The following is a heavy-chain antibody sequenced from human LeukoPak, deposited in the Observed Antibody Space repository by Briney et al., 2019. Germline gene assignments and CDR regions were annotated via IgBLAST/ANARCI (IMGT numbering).Heavy chain of an antibody. D-gene: IGHD3-3*01. CDR1: GGSISSYY. V-gene: IGHV4-59*08. CDR2: ISDIGSI. J-gene: IGHJ3*02. CDR3: ARLISIFGSPRGAFDI. Sequence: SETLSLTCTVSGGSISSYYWSWIRQPPGKGLEWIAYISDIGSINYNPSLKSRVTISVDTSKNPISLKLSSVTAADTAVYYCARLISIFGSPRGAFDIWGQGTMVTVPS.